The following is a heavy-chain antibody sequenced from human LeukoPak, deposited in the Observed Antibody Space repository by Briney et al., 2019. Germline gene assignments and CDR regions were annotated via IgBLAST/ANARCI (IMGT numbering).Heavy chain of an antibody. CDR3: ARGVVGATTPYYYYYYMDV. CDR2: INHSGST. V-gene: IGHV4-34*01. Sequence: SETLSLTCAVYGGSFSGYYWSWIRQPPGKGLEWIGEINHSGSTNYNPSLKSRVTVSVDTSENQFSLKLSSVTAADTAVYYCARGVVGATTPYYYYYYMDVWGKGTTVTVSS. CDR1: GGSFSGYY. J-gene: IGHJ6*03. D-gene: IGHD1-26*01.